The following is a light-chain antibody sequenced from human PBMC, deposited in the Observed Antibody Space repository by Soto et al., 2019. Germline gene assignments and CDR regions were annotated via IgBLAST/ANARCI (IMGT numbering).Light chain of an antibody. CDR1: SSDVGGYQL. CDR2: DVT. Sequence: QSVLTQPASVSGSPGQSITISCTGTSSDVGGYQLVSWYQQHPGKATKLIIYDVTKLPSGVSNRFSGSKSGNTASLTISGLQAEDEADYYCSSYESKSISWLFGGGTKLTLL. CDR3: SSYESKSISWL. J-gene: IGLJ3*02. V-gene: IGLV2-23*02.